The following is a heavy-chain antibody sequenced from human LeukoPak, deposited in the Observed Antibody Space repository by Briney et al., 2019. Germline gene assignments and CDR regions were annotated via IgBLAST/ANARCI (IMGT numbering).Heavy chain of an antibody. V-gene: IGHV4-59*01. Sequence: SQTLSLTCTVSGGSISSSYWSWIRQPPGKGLEWIGYIYYSGSTNYNPSLKSRVTISVDTSKNQFSLKLSSVTAADTAVYYCAREDYYGSGSYDYWGQGTLVTVSS. CDR1: GGSISSSY. D-gene: IGHD3-10*01. CDR3: AREDYYGSGSYDY. CDR2: IYYSGST. J-gene: IGHJ4*02.